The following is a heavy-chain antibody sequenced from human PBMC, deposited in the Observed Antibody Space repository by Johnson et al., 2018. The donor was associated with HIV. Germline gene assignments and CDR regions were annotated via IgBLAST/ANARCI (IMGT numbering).Heavy chain of an antibody. CDR1: GLNFSDYS. V-gene: IGHV3-30*04. D-gene: IGHD3-22*01. J-gene: IGHJ3*02. CDR2: ISFDGTTK. CDR3: ARVTAHYYDSSGYVDAFDI. Sequence: QVQLVESGGGVVQPGTSMRLSCVVSGLNFSDYSMHWVRQTPGKGLEWVAVISFDGTTKYYADSVKGRFTISRDNAKNSLYLQMNSLRAEDTALYYCARVTAHYYDSSGYVDAFDIWGQGTMVTVSS.